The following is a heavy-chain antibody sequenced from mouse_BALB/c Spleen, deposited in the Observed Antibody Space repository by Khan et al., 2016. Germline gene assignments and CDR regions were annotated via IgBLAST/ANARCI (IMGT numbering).Heavy chain of an antibody. J-gene: IGHJ4*01. Sequence: QVQLKESGPGLVAPSQSLSITCTVSGFSLTDYGVSWIRQPPGKGLEWLGVIWGGGSTYYNSALTSRLSISKAPSKSPVFLKMNSLQTEDTAMYYCAKQMVTYYAMDYWGQGTKVTVSS. CDR1: GFSLTDYG. V-gene: IGHV2-6-5*01. D-gene: IGHD2-13*01. CDR3: AKQMVTYYAMDY. CDR2: IWGGGST.